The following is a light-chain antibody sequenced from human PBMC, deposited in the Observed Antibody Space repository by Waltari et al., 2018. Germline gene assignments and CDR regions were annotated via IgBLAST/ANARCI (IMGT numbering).Light chain of an antibody. CDR2: DAS. CDR1: QNVNNN. Sequence: ETVMTQSPATLSVSPGERASLSCRASQNVNNNLAWYPQKPGQVPRLLIYDASTRATGIPARFSGSGSGTEFTLTISSLQSEDFAVYYCQQYDNWPGTFGHGTKVEIK. V-gene: IGKV3-15*01. CDR3: QQYDNWPGT. J-gene: IGKJ1*01.